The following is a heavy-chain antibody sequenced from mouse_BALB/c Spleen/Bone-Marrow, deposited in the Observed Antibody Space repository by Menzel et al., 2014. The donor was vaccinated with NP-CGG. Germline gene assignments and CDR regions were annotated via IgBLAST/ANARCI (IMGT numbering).Heavy chain of an antibody. CDR1: GFNIKDTY. CDR2: IDPANGNT. V-gene: IGHV14-3*02. D-gene: IGHD2-14*01. J-gene: IGHJ1*01. CDR3: ANYRCGWYFDV. Sequence: EVQLQQSGAELVKPGASVKLSCTASGFNIKDTYMHWVKQRPEQGLEWIGRIDPANGNTKYDPKFQGKATITADTSSNTAYLQLSSLTSEDTAVYYCANYRCGWYFDVWGAGTTVTVSS.